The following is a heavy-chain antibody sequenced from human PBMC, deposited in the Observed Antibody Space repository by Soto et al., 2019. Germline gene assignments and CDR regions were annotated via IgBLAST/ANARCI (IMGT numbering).Heavy chain of an antibody. J-gene: IGHJ4*02. CDR2: ISSSGSTI. D-gene: IGHD1-26*01. V-gene: IGHV3-11*01. CDR1: GFTFSDYY. Sequence: EGSLRLSCAASGFTFSDYYMSWIRQAPGKGLEWVSYISSSGSTIYYAASVKGRCTISRDKAKNSVNRQMNSLRAEDTAVYYSARDSARGCGNRGQGTLVTVSS. CDR3: ARDSARGCGN.